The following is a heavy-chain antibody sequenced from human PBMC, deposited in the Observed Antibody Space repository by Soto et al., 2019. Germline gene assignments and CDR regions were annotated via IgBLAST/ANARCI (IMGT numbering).Heavy chain of an antibody. CDR2: IYSGGST. CDR1: GFTVSSNY. CDR3: ARDRWGSWYFDL. V-gene: IGHV3-53*02. D-gene: IGHD7-27*01. J-gene: IGHJ2*01. Sequence: EVQLVETGGGLIQPGGSLRLSCAASGFTVSSNYMSWVRQAPGKGLEWVSVIYSGGSTYYADSVKGRFTISRDNSKNTLYLQMNSLGGEDSAVYYCARDRWGSWYFDLWGRGTLVTVSS.